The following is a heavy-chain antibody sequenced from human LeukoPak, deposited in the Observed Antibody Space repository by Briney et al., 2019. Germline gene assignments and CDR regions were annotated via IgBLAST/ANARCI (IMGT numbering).Heavy chain of an antibody. Sequence: RALLKVSCKASGGTLSNYGISWVRQAPGQGLEWMGRIIPLLDITTYAETFQGRVTITADKSTSTAYMEVSSLRSEDTAVYYCATDGPAAMGADYLNGLDVWGQGTTVTVSS. CDR2: IIPLLDIT. CDR1: GGTLSNYG. D-gene: IGHD2-2*01. J-gene: IGHJ6*02. V-gene: IGHV1-69*04. CDR3: ATDGPAAMGADYLNGLDV.